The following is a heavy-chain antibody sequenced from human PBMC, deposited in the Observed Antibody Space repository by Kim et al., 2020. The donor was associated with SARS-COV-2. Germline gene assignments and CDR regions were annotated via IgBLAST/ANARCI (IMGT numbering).Heavy chain of an antibody. CDR3: AREAIVVVTAALGY. Sequence: GGSLRLSCAASGFTFSSYSMNWVRQAPGKGLEWVSSISSSSSYIYYADSVKGRFTISRDNAKNSLYLQMNSLRAEDTAVYYCAREAIVVVTAALGYWGQGTLVTVSS. J-gene: IGHJ4*02. CDR2: ISSSSSYI. D-gene: IGHD2-21*02. CDR1: GFTFSSYS. V-gene: IGHV3-21*01.